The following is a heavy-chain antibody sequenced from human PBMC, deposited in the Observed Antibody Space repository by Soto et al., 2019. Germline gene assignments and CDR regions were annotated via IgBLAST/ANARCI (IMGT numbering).Heavy chain of an antibody. Sequence: QVHLVQSGAEVKNPGSSVKVSCKASGGSFSSFAINWVRQAPGQGLEWMGGSIPLFGTTNYAQKFQGRVTITADKSTGTAYMELNSLRSEDTAVYYCARRGYCSSPTCYRGAFDIWGQGTMVTVSS. D-gene: IGHD2-2*01. CDR2: SIPLFGTT. CDR1: GGSFSSFA. CDR3: ARRGYCSSPTCYRGAFDI. V-gene: IGHV1-69*06. J-gene: IGHJ3*02.